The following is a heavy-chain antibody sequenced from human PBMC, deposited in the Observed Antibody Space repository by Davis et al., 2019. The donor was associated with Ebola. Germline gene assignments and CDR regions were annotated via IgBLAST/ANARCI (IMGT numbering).Heavy chain of an antibody. CDR3: ARDGSSLTTEPGMNDY. D-gene: IGHD1-14*01. CDR1: GFTFSSYW. CDR2: INGDGSST. J-gene: IGHJ4*02. V-gene: IGHV3-74*01. Sequence: PGGSLRLSCAASGFTFSSYWMHWVRQAPGMGLVWVSRINGDGSSTSYADSVKGRFTISRDKAKNTLYLQMNSLRAEDTAVYYCARDGSSLTTEPGMNDYWGQGTLVTVSS.